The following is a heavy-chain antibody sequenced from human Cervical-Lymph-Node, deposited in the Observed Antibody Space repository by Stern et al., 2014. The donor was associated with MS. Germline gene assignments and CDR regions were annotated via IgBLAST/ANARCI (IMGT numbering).Heavy chain of an antibody. CDR2: TSAYNGNK. CDR1: GYTFTSSG. V-gene: IGHV1-18*01. D-gene: IGHD2-15*01. J-gene: IGHJ3*02. Sequence: QVQMVESGAEVKKPWASVTVSCKASGYTFTSSGISCVRQAPGQGLEWMGWTSAYNGNKSYAQKLRGRVTMTTDTSTSTAYMELRSLRSDDTAVYYCARGLLGSENAFDIWGQGTMVTVSS. CDR3: ARGLLGSENAFDI.